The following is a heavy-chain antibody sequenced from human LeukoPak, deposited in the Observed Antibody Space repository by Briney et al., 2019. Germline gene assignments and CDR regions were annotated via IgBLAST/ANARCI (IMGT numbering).Heavy chain of an antibody. D-gene: IGHD6-19*01. Sequence: GGSLRLSCAASGFTFDDYGMSWVRQAPGKGLEWVSGINWNGGSTGYADSVKGRFTISRDNAKNSLYLQMNSLRAEDTAVYYCARNMYTSGWYRLGYWGRGTLVTVSS. CDR2: INWNGGST. V-gene: IGHV3-20*04. CDR3: ARNMYTSGWYRLGY. CDR1: GFTFDDYG. J-gene: IGHJ4*02.